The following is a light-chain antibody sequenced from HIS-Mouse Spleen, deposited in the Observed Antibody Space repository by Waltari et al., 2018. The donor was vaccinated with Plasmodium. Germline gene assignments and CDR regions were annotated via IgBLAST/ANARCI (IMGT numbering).Light chain of an antibody. CDR1: QGLRND. CDR3: RQEYNDPYT. J-gene: IGKJ2*01. Sequence: AIQMTQSPSSLSASVGDSVTLTCRASQGLRNDLGWYQQKPGKAPKLRISAASSLQTGVPSRFGGSGAGADFTLTISSLQTEDFAAYDCRQEYNDPYTFGEGTKVEMK. CDR2: AAS. V-gene: IGKV1-6*01.